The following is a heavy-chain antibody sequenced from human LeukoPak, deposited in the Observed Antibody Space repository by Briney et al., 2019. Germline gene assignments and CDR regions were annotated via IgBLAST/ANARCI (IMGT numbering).Heavy chain of an antibody. V-gene: IGHV4-34*01. D-gene: IGHD2-2*02. CDR3: ARGVPIRNTLDY. CDR2: INHSGST. J-gene: IGHJ4*02. CDR1: GGSFSGYY. Sequence: SETLSLTCAVYGGSFSGYYWSWIRQPPGKGLEWIGEINHSGSTNYNPSLKSRVTISVDTSKNQFSLKLSPVTAADTAVYYCARGVPIRNTLDYWGQGTLVTVSS.